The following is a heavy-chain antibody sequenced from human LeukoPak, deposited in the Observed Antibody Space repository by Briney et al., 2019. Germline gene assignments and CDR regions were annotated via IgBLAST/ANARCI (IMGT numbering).Heavy chain of an antibody. CDR1: GLTFSTSG. D-gene: IGHD1-14*01. Sequence: GGSLRLSCTASGLTFSTSGFNWVRQAPGKGLEGVASIGPTGSDRYHADSIKGRFTISRDNANNFLYLQMNSLRAEDTAVYYCATETNGRHYYYWGQGTLLTVSS. CDR2: IGPTGSDR. V-gene: IGHV3-21*06. J-gene: IGHJ4*02. CDR3: ATETNGRHYYY.